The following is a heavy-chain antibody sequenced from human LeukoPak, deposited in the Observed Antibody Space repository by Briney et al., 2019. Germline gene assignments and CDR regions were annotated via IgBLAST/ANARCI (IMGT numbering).Heavy chain of an antibody. CDR1: GGSISSYY. CDR2: IYYSGST. D-gene: IGHD4-4*01. CDR3: ARGGYRFKAFDI. Sequence: SETLSLTCTVSGGSISSYYWSWIRQPPGKGLEWIGYIYYSGSTNYNPSLKSRVSISVDTSKNQFSLKLSSVTAADTAVYYCARGGYRFKAFDIWGQGTMVTVSS. J-gene: IGHJ3*02. V-gene: IGHV4-59*01.